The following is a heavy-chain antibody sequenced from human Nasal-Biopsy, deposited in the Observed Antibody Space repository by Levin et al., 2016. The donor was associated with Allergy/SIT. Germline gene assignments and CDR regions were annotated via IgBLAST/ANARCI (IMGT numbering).Heavy chain of an antibody. CDR1: GGSIGTYF. CDR2: IYHSGST. V-gene: IGHV4-59*01. CDR3: ARQDRLELPDQ. D-gene: IGHD1-7*01. J-gene: IGHJ4*02. Sequence: SETLSLTCTVSGGSIGTYFWGWIRQSPGKGLEWIGHIYHSGSTKYNPSLRSRVTISLDTSNNQFSLKLRSVTAADTAVYYCARQDRLELPDQWGQGTLVTVSS.